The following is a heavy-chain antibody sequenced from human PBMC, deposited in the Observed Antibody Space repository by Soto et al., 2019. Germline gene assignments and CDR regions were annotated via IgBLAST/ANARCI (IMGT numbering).Heavy chain of an antibody. V-gene: IGHV4-30-2*01. CDR3: ARAVARVTYYFDH. CDR2: IYHTGSA. Sequence: SETLSLACPVSGGTISNGVYSWIWIRQPPGKGLEWIGYIYHTGSAFYNPSLRSRVTMSVDRSKNQFSLNLSSVTAADTAVYYCARAVARVTYYFDHWGRGTLVTVSS. CDR1: GGTISNGVYS. J-gene: IGHJ4*02. D-gene: IGHD4-17*01.